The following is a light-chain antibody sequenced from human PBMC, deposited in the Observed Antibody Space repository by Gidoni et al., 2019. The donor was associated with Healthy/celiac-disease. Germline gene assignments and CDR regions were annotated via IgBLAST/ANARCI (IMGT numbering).Light chain of an antibody. CDR2: DVS. J-gene: IGLJ2*01. CDR1: SSDVGAYNY. V-gene: IGLV2-11*01. Sequence: QSPLTPPRSVSGSPGPSVTISCTGASSDVGAYNYFSWYQQDPGKAPKLMIYDVSERPSGVPDRLSGSKSANTASLTISGLQAEDEADYYCCSYAGSYSLIFGGGTKLTVL. CDR3: CSYAGSYSLI.